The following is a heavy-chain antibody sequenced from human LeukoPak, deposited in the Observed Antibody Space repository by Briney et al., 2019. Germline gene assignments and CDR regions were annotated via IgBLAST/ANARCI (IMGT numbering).Heavy chain of an antibody. CDR2: INHSGST. V-gene: IGHV4-34*01. J-gene: IGHJ4*02. CDR3: ARGDRPQGIDY. D-gene: IGHD3-22*01. CDR1: GGSFSGYY. Sequence: SETLSLTCAVYGGSFSGYYWSWIRQPPGKGLEWIGEINHSGSTNYNPSLKSRVTISVDTSKNQFSLRLSSVTAADTAVYYCARGDRPQGIDYWGQGTLVTVSS.